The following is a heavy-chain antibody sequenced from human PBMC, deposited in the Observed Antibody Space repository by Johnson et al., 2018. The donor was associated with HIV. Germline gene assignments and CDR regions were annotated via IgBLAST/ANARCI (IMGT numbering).Heavy chain of an antibody. CDR3: ARDEQLSLGGTVGYDAFDI. V-gene: IGHV3-33*01. Sequence: QVQLVESGGGVVQPGRSLRLSCAASGFTFSSYGMHWVRQAPGKGLEWVAVIWYDGSNKYYADSVKGRFTISRDNSKHTLYLQMDSLRVDDTAVYYCARDEQLSLGGTVGYDAFDIWGLGTMVTVSS. CDR2: IWYDGSNK. J-gene: IGHJ3*02. D-gene: IGHD5-18*01. CDR1: GFTFSSYG.